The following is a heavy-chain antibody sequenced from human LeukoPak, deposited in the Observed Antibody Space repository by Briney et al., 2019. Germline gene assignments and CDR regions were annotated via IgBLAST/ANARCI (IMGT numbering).Heavy chain of an antibody. J-gene: IGHJ4*02. CDR2: IYYSGST. CDR3: AGGPYYDSSGYFNYFDY. V-gene: IGHV4-61*01. CDR1: GGSVSSGSYY. D-gene: IGHD3-22*01. Sequence: SETLSLTCTVSGGSVSSGSYYWSWIRQPPGKGLEWIGYIYYSGSTNYNPSLKSRVTISVDTSKNQFSLKLSSVTAADTAVYYCAGGPYYDSSGYFNYFDYWGQGTLVTVSS.